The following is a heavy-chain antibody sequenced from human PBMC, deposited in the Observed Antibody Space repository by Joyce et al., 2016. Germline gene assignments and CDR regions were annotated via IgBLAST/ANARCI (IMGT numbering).Heavy chain of an antibody. CDR1: GYRFTDYR. CDR3: ARLVEMATILDY. J-gene: IGHJ4*02. D-gene: IGHD5-24*01. Sequence: EVQLVQSGAEVKKPGESLKISCKGSGYRFTDYRIGWVRQIPGGGLEWMGIINPYDSKTRYNPSLQGQITISVNKSISTAYLQWSSLKASDSAIYYCARLVEMATILDYWGQGTLVTVSS. V-gene: IGHV5-51*01. CDR2: INPYDSKT.